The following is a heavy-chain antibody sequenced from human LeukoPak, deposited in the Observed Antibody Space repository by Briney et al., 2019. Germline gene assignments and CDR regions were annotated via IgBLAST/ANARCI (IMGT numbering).Heavy chain of an antibody. CDR3: ARDLYSSSWSC. CDR2: IYSGGST. Sequence: PGGSLRLSCAASGFTVSSNYMSWVRQAPGKGLEWVSVIYSGGSTYYADSVKGRFTISRDNSKNTLYLQMNSLRAEDTAVYYCARDLYSSSWSCWGQGTLVTVSS. V-gene: IGHV3-53*01. D-gene: IGHD6-13*01. CDR1: GFTVSSNY. J-gene: IGHJ4*02.